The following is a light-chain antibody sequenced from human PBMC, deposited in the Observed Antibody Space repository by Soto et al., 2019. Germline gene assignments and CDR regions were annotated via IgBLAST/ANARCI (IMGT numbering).Light chain of an antibody. Sequence: EVVLTQSPGTLSLSRGERATLSCRASERIYSAYLGWYQQKPGQAPRLLIYGTSSRATGIPDRFSGSGSGTDFTLTISRLEPEDFAVYYCQQRSNWITFGQGTRLEI. CDR2: GTS. J-gene: IGKJ5*01. V-gene: IGKV3D-20*02. CDR3: QQRSNWIT. CDR1: ERIYSAY.